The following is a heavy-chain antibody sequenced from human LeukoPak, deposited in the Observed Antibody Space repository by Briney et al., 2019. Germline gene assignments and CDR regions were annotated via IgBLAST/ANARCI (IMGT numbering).Heavy chain of an antibody. J-gene: IGHJ4*02. CDR2: IIPIFGTA. Sequence: GASVKVSCKASGGTFSSYAISWVRQAPGQGLEWMGGIIPIFGTANYAQKFQGRVTITADKSTSTAYMELSSLRSEDTAVYYCASRRTGGLLYYDYWGQGTLVTVSS. CDR3: ASRRTGGLLYYDY. V-gene: IGHV1-69*06. CDR1: GGTFSSYA. D-gene: IGHD2-2*02.